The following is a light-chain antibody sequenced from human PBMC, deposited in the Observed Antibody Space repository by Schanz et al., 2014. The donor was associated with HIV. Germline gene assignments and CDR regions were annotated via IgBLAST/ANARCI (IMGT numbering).Light chain of an antibody. V-gene: IGLV1-51*01. CDR2: DNY. J-gene: IGLJ2*01. CDR3: ATWDSALREVV. Sequence: QSVLTQPPSVSAAPGQKVTISCSGSTSNIANNFVSWYQQLPGTAPKLLIYDNYKRPSEIPDRFSGSKSGTSATLGITGLQTGDEADYYCATWDSALREVVFGGGTKLTVL. CDR1: TSNIANNF.